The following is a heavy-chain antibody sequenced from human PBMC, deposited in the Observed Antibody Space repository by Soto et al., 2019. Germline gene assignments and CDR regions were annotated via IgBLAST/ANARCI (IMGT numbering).Heavy chain of an antibody. V-gene: IGHV1-3*01. D-gene: IGHD2-2*01. CDR2: INPDNGNT. CDR3: ARGIATGQLDP. CDR1: GYTFTRYT. J-gene: IGHJ5*01. Sequence: GASVKVFCKASGYTFTRYTMNWVRQAPGQRLEWMGWINPDNGNTKSSQKFQDRVIITRDTSASTAYMDLSSLRSEDTAGYYCARGIATGQLDPWGQGTLVTVSS.